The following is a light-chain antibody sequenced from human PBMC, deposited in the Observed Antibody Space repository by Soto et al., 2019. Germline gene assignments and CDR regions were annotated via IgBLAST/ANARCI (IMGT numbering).Light chain of an antibody. J-gene: IGLJ2*01. V-gene: IGLV3-21*04. CDR2: YDS. Sequence: SSELTQPPSVSVAPGKTARITCGGNNIGSKSVHWYQQKPGQAPVLVIYYDSDRPSGIPERFSGSNSGNTATLTISRVEAGDEADYYCQVWDSSSDHLVFGGGTKLTV. CDR3: QVWDSSSDHLV. CDR1: NIGSKS.